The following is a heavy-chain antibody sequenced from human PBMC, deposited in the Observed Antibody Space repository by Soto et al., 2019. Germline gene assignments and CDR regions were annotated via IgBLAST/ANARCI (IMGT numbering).Heavy chain of an antibody. CDR3: ARALFTGSQYSGGWYYFDS. J-gene: IGHJ4*02. CDR1: GGSFSGYI. CDR2: INHSGSA. Sequence: SETLSLTCDVYGGSFSGYIWTWIRQTPGKGLQWIGQINHSGSANYNPSLKSRVTISVHTSNSQFSLELSSVTAADTAVYYCARALFTGSQYSGGWYYFDSWGQGPQVPVSS. D-gene: IGHD1-26*01. V-gene: IGHV4-34*01.